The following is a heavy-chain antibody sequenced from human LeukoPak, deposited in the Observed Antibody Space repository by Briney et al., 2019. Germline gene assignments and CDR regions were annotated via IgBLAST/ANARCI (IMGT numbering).Heavy chain of an antibody. J-gene: IGHJ4*02. D-gene: IGHD6-19*01. CDR1: GESFSGYY. CDR2: INHSGST. Sequence: SETLSLTCAVYGESFSGYYWSWIRQPPGKGLEWIGEINHSGSTNYNPSLKSRVTISVDTSKNQFSLKLSSVTAADTAVYYCARAPRYSSGWKIWGQGTLVTVSS. V-gene: IGHV4-34*01. CDR3: ARAPRYSSGWKI.